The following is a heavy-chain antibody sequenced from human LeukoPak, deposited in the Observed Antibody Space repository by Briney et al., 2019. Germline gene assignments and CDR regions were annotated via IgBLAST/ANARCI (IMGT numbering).Heavy chain of an antibody. V-gene: IGHV1-46*01. CDR2: INPSGGST. D-gene: IGHD4-17*01. J-gene: IGHJ1*01. CDR3: ARDSDYGDYVGYFQH. CDR1: GYTFTSYY. Sequence: ASVKVSCKASGYTFTSYYMHWVRQAPGQGLEWMGIINPSGGSTSYAQKFQGRVTMTRDTSTSTVYMELSSLRSEDTAVYYCARDSDYGDYVGYFQHWGQGTLVTVFS.